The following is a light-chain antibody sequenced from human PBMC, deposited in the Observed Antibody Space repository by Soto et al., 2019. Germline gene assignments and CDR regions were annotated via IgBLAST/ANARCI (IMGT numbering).Light chain of an antibody. Sequence: QSVLTQPPSASGTPGQRVTISCSGSSSNIGSKTVNWYQQLPGTVPKLLIYNSYQRPSGVPDRFSGSKSGTSASLVISGLQSEDEADYYCAAWDASLNGYVFGAGTKVTVL. V-gene: IGLV1-44*01. CDR1: SSNIGSKT. CDR2: NSY. CDR3: AAWDASLNGYV. J-gene: IGLJ1*01.